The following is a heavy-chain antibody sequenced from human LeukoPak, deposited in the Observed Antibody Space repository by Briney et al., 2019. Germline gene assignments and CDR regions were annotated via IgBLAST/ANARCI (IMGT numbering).Heavy chain of an antibody. V-gene: IGHV4-34*01. CDR3: VRRVKVNFVGLFGEDNNYYYMDV. CDR1: GGSFSVYY. J-gene: IGHJ6*03. D-gene: IGHD3-10*02. Sequence: SETLSLTCAVYGGSFSVYYWSWIRQSPGKGLEWIGEIYHSGRTSYNPSLKSRVTISGDTSKNQFSLKLSSVTAADTAVYYCVRRVKVNFVGLFGEDNNYYYMDVWGKGTTVTVS. CDR2: IYHSGRT.